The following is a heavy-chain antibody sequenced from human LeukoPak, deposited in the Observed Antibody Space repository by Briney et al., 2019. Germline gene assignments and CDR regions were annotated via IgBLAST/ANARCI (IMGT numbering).Heavy chain of an antibody. CDR2: IIDSGIST. J-gene: IGHJ4*02. CDR1: GFTFNSYA. D-gene: IGHD1-26*01. Sequence: GGSLRLSCAASGFTFNSYAMAWVRQAPEKGLEWVSSIIDSGISTYYAGSVKGRFTISRDNSKNTLYLQMNSLRAEDTAVYYCAKGSRGNYDYWGQGTLVTVSS. CDR3: AKGSRGNYDY. V-gene: IGHV3-23*01.